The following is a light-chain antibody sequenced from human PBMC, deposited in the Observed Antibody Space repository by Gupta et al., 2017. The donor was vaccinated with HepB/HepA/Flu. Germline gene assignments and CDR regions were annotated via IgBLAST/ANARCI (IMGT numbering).Light chain of an antibody. CDR1: SSNIGSKT. CDR3: SAWDTSLNGVL. Sequence: QSVLIQAPSASGTPGQRVSISCSGSSSNIGSKTVSWYQQIPGKAPNLVIYNNDQRPSGVPDRFSGSKSGTSASLAINGLQSEDEADYYCSAWDTSLNGVLFGGGTKLTVL. CDR2: NND. J-gene: IGLJ3*02. V-gene: IGLV1-44*01.